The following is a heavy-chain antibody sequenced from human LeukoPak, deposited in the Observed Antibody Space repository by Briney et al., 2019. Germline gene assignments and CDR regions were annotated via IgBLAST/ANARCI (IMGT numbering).Heavy chain of an antibody. Sequence: SETLSLTCTVSGGSISSYYWSWIRQPPGKGLEWIGYIYYSESTNYNPSLKSRVTISVDTSKNQFSLKLSSVTAADTAVYYCARTDGSGSYYAFDIWGQGTMVTVSS. CDR1: GGSISSYY. CDR3: ARTDGSGSYYAFDI. J-gene: IGHJ3*02. D-gene: IGHD3-10*01. CDR2: IYYSEST. V-gene: IGHV4-59*08.